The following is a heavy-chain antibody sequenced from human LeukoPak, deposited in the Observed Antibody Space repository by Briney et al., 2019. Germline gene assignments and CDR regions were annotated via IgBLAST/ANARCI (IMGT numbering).Heavy chain of an antibody. CDR3: TRRLIHGREQLDFDY. V-gene: IGHV3-73*01. CDR1: GFTFSGSA. Sequence: GGSLRLSCAASGFTFSGSAMHWVRQASGRGLEWVGRIRSKANSYATAYAASVKGRFTISRDDSKNTAYLQMNSLKTEDTAVYYCTRRLIHGREQLDFDYWGQGTLVTVSS. CDR2: IRSKANSYAT. D-gene: IGHD1-26*01. J-gene: IGHJ4*02.